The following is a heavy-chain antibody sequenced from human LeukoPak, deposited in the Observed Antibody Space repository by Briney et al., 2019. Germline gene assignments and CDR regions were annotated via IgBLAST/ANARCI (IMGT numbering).Heavy chain of an antibody. V-gene: IGHV4-39*01. CDR3: ARPTLIVGATFD. D-gene: IGHD1-26*01. Sequence: SETLSLTCTVSGGSISSSSYYWGWIRQPPGKGLEWIGSIYYSGSTYYNPSLKSRVTISVDTSKNQFSLKLSSVTAADTAVYYCARPTLIVGATFDWGQGTLVTVSS. CDR2: IYYSGST. CDR1: GGSISSSSYY. J-gene: IGHJ4*02.